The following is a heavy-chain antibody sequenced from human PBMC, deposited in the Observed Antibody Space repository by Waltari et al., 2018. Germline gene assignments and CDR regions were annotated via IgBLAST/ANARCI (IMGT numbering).Heavy chain of an antibody. CDR3: ATSSASAGND. CDR2: INPDGSAK. J-gene: IGHJ4*02. V-gene: IGHV3-7*01. D-gene: IGHD1-1*01. CDR1: GLLFSSTIW. Sequence: EVQLVESGGGLVQPGGSLRLSCVGPGLLFSSTIWMRWVRQAPGKGLEWLANINPDGSAKYYVESVKGRFTISRNNAENSVYLQMNSLRADDTAVYYCATSSASAGNDWGQGTLVSVSS.